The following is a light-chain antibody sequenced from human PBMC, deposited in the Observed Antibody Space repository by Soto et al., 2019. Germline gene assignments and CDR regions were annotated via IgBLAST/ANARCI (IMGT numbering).Light chain of an antibody. CDR1: SSNIGADYA. J-gene: IGLJ2*01. V-gene: IGLV1-40*01. CDR2: GDT. Sequence: QSVLTQPPSVSGAPGQRVTISCTGSSSNIGADYAVHWYQHLPGTAPKLLITGDTSRPSGVPDRFSGSKSGASASLAITGLQAEDEADYYCTSLATTNTLQLTELFGGGTKLTVL. CDR3: TSLATTNTLQLTEL.